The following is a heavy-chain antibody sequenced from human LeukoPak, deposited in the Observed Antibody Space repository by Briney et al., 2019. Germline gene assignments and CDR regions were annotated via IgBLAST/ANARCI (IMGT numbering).Heavy chain of an antibody. D-gene: IGHD3-10*01. CDR1: GYTFTDYY. CDR3: ATDSITMLLGNY. V-gene: IGHV1-69-2*01. Sequence: GASVKISCKASGYTFTDYYMHWVQQAPGKGLEWMGRVDPEDGETIYAEKFQGRVTITADTSTDTAYMELSSLRSEDTAVYYCATDSITMLLGNYWGQGTLVTVSS. J-gene: IGHJ4*02. CDR2: VDPEDGET.